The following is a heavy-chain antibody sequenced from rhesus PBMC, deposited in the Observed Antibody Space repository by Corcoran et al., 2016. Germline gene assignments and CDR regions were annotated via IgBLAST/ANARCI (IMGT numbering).Heavy chain of an antibody. D-gene: IGHD3-22*01. V-gene: IGHV4-169*02. CDR1: GGSSSSSY. CDR2: IYGSGSST. Sequence: QLQLQESGPGLVKPSETLSVTCAVSGGSSSSSYWSWIRQAPGKGLEWIGYIYGSGSSTNYNPSLKSRVTLSVDTSKNQLSLKLSSVTAADTAVYYCASNGCDLGFDYWGQGVLVTVSS. J-gene: IGHJ4*01. CDR3: ASNGCDLGFDY.